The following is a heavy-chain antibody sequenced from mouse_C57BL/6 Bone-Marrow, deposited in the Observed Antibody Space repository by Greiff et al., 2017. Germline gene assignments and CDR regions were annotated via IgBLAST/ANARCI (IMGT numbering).Heavy chain of an antibody. V-gene: IGHV1-52*01. CDR2: IDPSDSET. D-gene: IGHD4-1*01. CDR3: ARWEATRDFDD. Sequence: QVQLQQPGAELVRPGSSVKLSCKASGYTFTSYWMHWVKQRPIQGLEWIGNIDPSDSETHYNQKFKDKATLTVDKSSSTAYMQLSSLTSEDSEVYYCARWEATRDFDDWGQGTTLTVSS. CDR1: GYTFTSYW. J-gene: IGHJ2*01.